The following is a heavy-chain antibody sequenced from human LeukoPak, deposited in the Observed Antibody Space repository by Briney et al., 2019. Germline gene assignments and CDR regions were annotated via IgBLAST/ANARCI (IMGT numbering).Heavy chain of an antibody. D-gene: IGHD3-22*01. J-gene: IGHJ4*02. CDR3: ARLDLKGYYDGRVDY. Sequence: GESLKISVKGSGSTFTSYWSGWARQLPGKGLKWMGIIYPGESDTSSRPSFQGRVTISAAESISTAYLQWSSLKASDTAMYYCARLDLKGYYDGRVDYWGQGTLVTVSS. V-gene: IGHV5-51*01. CDR1: GSTFTSYW. CDR2: IYPGESDT.